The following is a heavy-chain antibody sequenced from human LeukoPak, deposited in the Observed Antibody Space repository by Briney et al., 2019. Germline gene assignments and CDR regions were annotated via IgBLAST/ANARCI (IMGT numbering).Heavy chain of an antibody. D-gene: IGHD3-22*01. V-gene: IGHV3-23*01. CDR1: GFTFSSYA. CDR3: AKDYDSSKYYSGP. J-gene: IGHJ5*02. CDR2: ISGSGGST. Sequence: PGGSLRLSCAASGFTFSSYAMSWVRQAPGKGLEWVSAISGSGGSTYYADSVKGRFTISRDNSKNTLYLQMDSLRAEDTAIYYCAKDYDSSKYYSGPWGQGALVTVSS.